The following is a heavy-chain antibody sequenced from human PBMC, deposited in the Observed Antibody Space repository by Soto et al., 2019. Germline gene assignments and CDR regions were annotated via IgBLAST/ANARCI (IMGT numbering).Heavy chain of an antibody. D-gene: IGHD3-22*01. CDR3: VRDNYYESSGSKGWYFDL. CDR1: GNTLTNHW. CDR2: IDPSGRTT. V-gene: IGHV1-46*01. J-gene: IGHJ2*01. Sequence: QVQVVQSGAELKKPGASVKVSCKASGNTLTNHWMHWVRQAPGQGLEWMGVIDPSGRTTVYAQKFQDRVTMTRDTSTTTVYMEVNRLRSEDTAVYYCVRDNYYESSGSKGWYFDLWGRGTLVTVSS.